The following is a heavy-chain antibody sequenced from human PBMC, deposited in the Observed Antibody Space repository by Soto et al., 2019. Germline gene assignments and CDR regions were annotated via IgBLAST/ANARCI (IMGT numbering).Heavy chain of an antibody. Sequence: QGHLQESGPGLVKPSETLSLICNVSGVSLSGHFWSWIRQPAGKTLEWIGRIYSGGIKSYSPSLRSRVTMSLAASKKHFSLRLSSVTAADTAVYFCARGDSGSSDHFDYWGQGILVTVSS. CDR2: IYSGGIK. D-gene: IGHD1-26*01. V-gene: IGHV4-4*07. CDR1: GVSLSGHF. J-gene: IGHJ4*02. CDR3: ARGDSGSSDHFDY.